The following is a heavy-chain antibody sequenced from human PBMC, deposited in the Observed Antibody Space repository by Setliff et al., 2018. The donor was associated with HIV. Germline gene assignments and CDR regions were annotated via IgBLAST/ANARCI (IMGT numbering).Heavy chain of an antibody. CDR1: GGSISSSSYY. Sequence: PSETLSLTCTVSGGSISSSSYYWGWIRQPPGKGLEWIGEAYHSGSTHYNPSLQSRVTISVDKSKSQFSLKLNSVTAADTAVYYCGGNGYYSIDYWGQGTLVTVSS. CDR2: AYHSGST. V-gene: IGHV4-39*07. J-gene: IGHJ4*02. CDR3: GGNGYYSIDY. D-gene: IGHD3-22*01.